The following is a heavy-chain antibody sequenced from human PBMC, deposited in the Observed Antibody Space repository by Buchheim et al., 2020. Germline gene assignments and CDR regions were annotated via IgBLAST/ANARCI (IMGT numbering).Heavy chain of an antibody. V-gene: IGHV4-59*01. J-gene: IGHJ4*02. CDR1: GGSITSYY. D-gene: IGHD6-13*01. CDR3: AREEGSNWFFDY. CDR2: IYDSGST. Sequence: QVQLQESGPGLVKPSETLSLTCTVFGGSITSYYWSWIRQPLGKGLEWIGYIYDSGSTDYNPSFKSRVTISRDTSKHQFSLRLNSVTATDTAVYYCAREEGSNWFFDYWGQGTL.